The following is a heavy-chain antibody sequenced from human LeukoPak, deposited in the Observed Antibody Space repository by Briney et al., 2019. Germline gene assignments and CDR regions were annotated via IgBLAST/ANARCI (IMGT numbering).Heavy chain of an antibody. CDR3: ARDWMATITGYYYYGMDV. CDR1: GFTFSSYS. CDR2: IKQDGSEK. J-gene: IGHJ6*02. D-gene: IGHD5-24*01. V-gene: IGHV3-7*01. Sequence: GGSLRLSCAASGFTFSSYSMSWVRQAPGKGLEWVANIKQDGSEKYYVDSVKGRFTISRDNAKNSLYLQMNSLRAEDTAVYYCARDWMATITGYYYYGMDVWGQGTTVTVSS.